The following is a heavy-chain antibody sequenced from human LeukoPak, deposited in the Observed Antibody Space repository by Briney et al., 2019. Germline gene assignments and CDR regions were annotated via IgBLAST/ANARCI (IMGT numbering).Heavy chain of an antibody. D-gene: IGHD3-3*01. CDR3: AKSFTIFGVVIRMYYFDY. Sequence: GESLKISCAASGFTFSSCAMSWVRQAPGKGLEWVSAISGSGGSTYYADSVKGRFTISRDNSKNTLYLQMNSLRAEDTAVYYCAKSFTIFGVVIRMYYFDYWGQGTLVTISS. V-gene: IGHV3-23*01. CDR1: GFTFSSCA. J-gene: IGHJ4*02. CDR2: ISGSGGST.